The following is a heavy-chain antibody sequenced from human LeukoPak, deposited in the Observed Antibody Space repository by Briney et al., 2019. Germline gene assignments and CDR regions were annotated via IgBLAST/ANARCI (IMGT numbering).Heavy chain of an antibody. CDR3: ARGGYSGSYSFDY. V-gene: IGHV3-53*01. D-gene: IGHD1-26*01. J-gene: IGHJ4*02. CDR2: IYSGGST. Sequence: GGSLRLSCAASGFTVSSNYMSWVRQAPGEGLEWVSVIYSGGSTYYADSVKGRFTISRDNSKNTLYLQMNSLRAEDTAVYYCARGGYSGSYSFDYWGQGTLVTVSS. CDR1: GFTVSSNY.